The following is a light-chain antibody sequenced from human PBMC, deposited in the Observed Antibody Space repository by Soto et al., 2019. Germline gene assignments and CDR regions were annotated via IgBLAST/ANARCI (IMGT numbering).Light chain of an antibody. CDR1: QSVSSN. J-gene: IGKJ5*01. CDR2: TAS. V-gene: IGKV3-15*01. CDR3: QQYNNWTPIT. Sequence: EIVRTQSPATLSVSPGERATLPCRASQSVSSNLAWYQQKPGQAPRLLIYTASTRATGIPARFSGSGSGTEFTLTITSLQSEDFAVYYCQQYNNWTPITFGQGTRLEIK.